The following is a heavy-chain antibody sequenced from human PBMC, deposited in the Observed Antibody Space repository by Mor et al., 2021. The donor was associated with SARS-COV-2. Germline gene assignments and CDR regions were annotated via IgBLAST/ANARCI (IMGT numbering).Heavy chain of an antibody. Sequence: LEWIGEIPQFGSTFYNPSLKSRVTISVDTSKNQFSLHLSSVTAADTGVYYCARVPMAYRSWDYWGQGTLVTVSS. CDR2: IPQFGST. J-gene: IGHJ4*02. CDR3: ARVPMAYRSWDY. V-gene: IGHV4-34*01. D-gene: IGHD6-13*01.